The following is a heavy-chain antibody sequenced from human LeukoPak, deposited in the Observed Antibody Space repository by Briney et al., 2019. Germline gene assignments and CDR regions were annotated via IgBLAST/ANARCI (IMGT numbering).Heavy chain of an antibody. CDR3: AREGPYYYDSSGYSPGGYFDY. CDR1: GGSISSYY. D-gene: IGHD3-22*01. J-gene: IGHJ4*02. CDR2: VYYIGNT. V-gene: IGHV4-59*01. Sequence: SETLSLTCTVSGGSISSYYWSWIRQPPGKGLEWIGYVYYIGNTNYNPSLKSRVTISVDTSKNQFSLKLSSVTAADTAVYYCAREGPYYYDSSGYSPGGYFDYWGQGTLVTVSS.